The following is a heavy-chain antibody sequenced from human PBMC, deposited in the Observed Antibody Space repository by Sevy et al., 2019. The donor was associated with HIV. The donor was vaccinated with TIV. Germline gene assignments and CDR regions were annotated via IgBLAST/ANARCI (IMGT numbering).Heavy chain of an antibody. CDR3: AKDFDDYGDYAGRDY. Sequence: GGSLRLSCAASGFTFSSYAMSRVRQAPGKGLEWVSAISGSGGSTYYADSVKGRFTISRDNSKNTLYMQMNSLRAEDTAVYYCAKDFDDYGDYAGRDYWGQGTLVTVSS. J-gene: IGHJ4*02. CDR1: GFTFSSYA. CDR2: ISGSGGST. D-gene: IGHD4-17*01. V-gene: IGHV3-23*01.